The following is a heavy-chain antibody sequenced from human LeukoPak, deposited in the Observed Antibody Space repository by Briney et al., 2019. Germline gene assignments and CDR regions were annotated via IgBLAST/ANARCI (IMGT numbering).Heavy chain of an antibody. Sequence: SETLSLTCAVYGGSFSGYYWSWIRQPPGKGLEWIGEISHSGSTNYNPSLKSRVTISVDTSKNQFSQKLSSVTAADTAVYYCARGRYSLDYWGQGTLVTVSS. J-gene: IGHJ4*02. CDR1: GGSFSGYY. CDR3: ARGRYSLDY. D-gene: IGHD5-18*01. CDR2: ISHSGST. V-gene: IGHV4-34*01.